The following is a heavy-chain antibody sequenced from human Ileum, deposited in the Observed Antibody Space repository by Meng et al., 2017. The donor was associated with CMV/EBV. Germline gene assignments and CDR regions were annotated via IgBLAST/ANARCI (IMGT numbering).Heavy chain of an antibody. CDR3: SKACRM. J-gene: IGHJ4*01. Sequence: SLRLSFPRSGISFGRHALGWVRQRPGKGIELVSAISVSCIPTSSCDPLQGRFTISTDNSPNTLYPQMHSLGAAATAVYYCSKACRMGGQGTLVTVSS. V-gene: IGHV3-23*01. CDR2: ISVSCIPT. D-gene: IGHD5-24*01. CDR1: GISFGRHA.